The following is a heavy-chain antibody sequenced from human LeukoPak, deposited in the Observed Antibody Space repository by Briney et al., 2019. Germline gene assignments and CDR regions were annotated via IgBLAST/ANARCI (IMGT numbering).Heavy chain of an antibody. CDR3: ARETRSGYYLDY. J-gene: IGHJ4*02. CDR2: IYYSGST. Sequence: SETLSLTCTVSGGSISSNYWSWIRQPPGKGLEWIGYIYYSGSTNYSPSLKSRVTMSVDTSKNQFSLKLSSVTAADTAVYYCARETRSGYYLDYWGQGTLVTVSS. D-gene: IGHD3-10*01. CDR1: GGSISSNY. V-gene: IGHV4-59*01.